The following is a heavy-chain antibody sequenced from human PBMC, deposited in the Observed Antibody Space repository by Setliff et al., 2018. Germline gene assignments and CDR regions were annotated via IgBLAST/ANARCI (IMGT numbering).Heavy chain of an antibody. J-gene: IGHJ4*02. D-gene: IGHD1-26*01. CDR1: GFTFSSYW. Sequence: PGGSLRLSCAASGFTFSSYWMHWVRQAPGKGLVWVPRLNEDGSITNYADSVKGRFTISRDNAKNSLYLQMNSLRAEDTAVYYCARDWEQRGYYFDYWGQGTLVTVSS. CDR2: LNEDGSIT. V-gene: IGHV3-74*01. CDR3: ARDWEQRGYYFDY.